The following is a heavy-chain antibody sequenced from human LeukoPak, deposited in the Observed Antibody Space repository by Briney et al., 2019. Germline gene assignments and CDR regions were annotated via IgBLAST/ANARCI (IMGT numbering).Heavy chain of an antibody. V-gene: IGHV1-18*01. D-gene: IGHD2-15*01. CDR1: GYTFTSYG. CDR2: ISAYNGNT. J-gene: IGHJ4*02. CDR3: ASSTGGWYGFDY. Sequence: EASVKVSCKPSGYTFTSYGISWVRQSPGPGLEWMGWISAYNGNTNYAQKLQGRVTMTTDTSTSTAYMELRSLRSDDTAVYYCASSTGGWYGFDYWGQGTLVTVSS.